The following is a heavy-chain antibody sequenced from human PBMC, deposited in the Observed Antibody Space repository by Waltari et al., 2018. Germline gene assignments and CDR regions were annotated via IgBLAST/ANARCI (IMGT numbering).Heavy chain of an antibody. CDR1: GGSISSYY. J-gene: IGHJ5*02. CDR2: IYTSGST. V-gene: IGHV4-4*07. Sequence: QVQLQESGPGLVKPSETLSLTCTASGGSISSYYWSWIRQPAGQGLEWIGRIYTSGSTNYNPSLKSRVTMSVDTSKNQFSLKLSSVTAADTAVYYCARDPGYCSGGSCSVNWFDPWGQGTLVTVSS. CDR3: ARDPGYCSGGSCSVNWFDP. D-gene: IGHD2-15*01.